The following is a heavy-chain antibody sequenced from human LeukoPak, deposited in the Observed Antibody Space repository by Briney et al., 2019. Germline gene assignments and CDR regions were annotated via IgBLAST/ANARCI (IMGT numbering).Heavy chain of an antibody. V-gene: IGHV4-30-4*01. J-gene: IGHJ4*02. CDR2: IYYSGST. D-gene: IGHD5-24*01. CDR3: ARGGWLQPHNY. Sequence: SETLSLTCTVSGGSISSGDYYWSWIRQPPGKGLEWIGYIYYSGSTYYNPSLKSRVTISVDTSKNQFSLKLSSVTAADTTVYYCARGGWLQPHNYWGQGTLVTVSS. CDR1: GGSISSGDYY.